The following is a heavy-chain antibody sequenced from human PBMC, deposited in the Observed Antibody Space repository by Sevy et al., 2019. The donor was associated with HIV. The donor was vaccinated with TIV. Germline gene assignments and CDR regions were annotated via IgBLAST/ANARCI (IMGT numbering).Heavy chain of an antibody. CDR2: ISYDGSNT. CDR1: GFSFRNYG. Sequence: GGSLRLSCAASGFSFRNYGMHWVRQAPGKGLEWVAVISYDGSNTHYADSVKGRFTISRDNSKNTQFLQMSSLRAEDTAVYHCAKQDNWNDFPFDYWGQGILVTVSS. D-gene: IGHD1-1*01. CDR3: AKQDNWNDFPFDY. V-gene: IGHV3-30*18. J-gene: IGHJ4*02.